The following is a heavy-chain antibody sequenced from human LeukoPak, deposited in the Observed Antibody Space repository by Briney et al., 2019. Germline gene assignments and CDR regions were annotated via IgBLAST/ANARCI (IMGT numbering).Heavy chain of an antibody. CDR2: ITPNTGDT. Sequence: ASVKVSCKASGYTFTGYYVHWVRQAPGQELVWMGRITPNTGDTIYAQRFQGRATMTRDTSISAAYMELSSLRSDDTAIYYCARDLVGGIWSAGFWGQGTLVTVSS. V-gene: IGHV1-2*06. J-gene: IGHJ4*02. CDR1: GYTFTGYY. CDR3: ARDLVGGIWSAGF. D-gene: IGHD3-3*01.